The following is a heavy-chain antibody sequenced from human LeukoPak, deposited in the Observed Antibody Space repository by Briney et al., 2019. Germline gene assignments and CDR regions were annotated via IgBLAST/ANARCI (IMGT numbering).Heavy chain of an antibody. CDR3: ASMSGGSSFDAFDI. CDR2: IKQDGDEK. D-gene: IGHD6-13*01. Sequence: GGSLRLSCAASGFTFSSYWMSWVRQAPGKGLEWVANIKQDGDEKHYVDSVKGRFTISRDNAKKLLYLQMNSLRAEDTAVYYCASMSGGSSFDAFDIWGQGTMVTVSS. J-gene: IGHJ3*02. V-gene: IGHV3-7*01. CDR1: GFTFSSYW.